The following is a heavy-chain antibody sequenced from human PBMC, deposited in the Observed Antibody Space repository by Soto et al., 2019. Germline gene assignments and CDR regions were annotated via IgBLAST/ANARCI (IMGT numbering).Heavy chain of an antibody. V-gene: IGHV4-59*01. CDR3: ARAEDIAVAGMRWFDP. J-gene: IGHJ5*02. Sequence: SSETLSLTCTVSGGSISSYYWSWIRQPPGKGLEWIGYIYYSGSTNYNPSLKSRVTIPVDTSKNQFSLKLSSVTAADTAVYYCARAEDIAVAGMRWFDPWGQGTLVTVSS. CDR2: IYYSGST. CDR1: GGSISSYY. D-gene: IGHD6-19*01.